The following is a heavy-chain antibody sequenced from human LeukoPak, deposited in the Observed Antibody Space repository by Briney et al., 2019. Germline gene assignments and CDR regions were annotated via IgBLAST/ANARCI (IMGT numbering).Heavy chain of an antibody. D-gene: IGHD6-19*01. CDR3: ATCDDGSGRYWFDP. J-gene: IGHJ5*02. CDR1: GFTFSNYW. V-gene: IGHV3-74*01. Sequence: GGSLRLSCAASGFTFSNYWMHWVRQAPGKGLVWVSRISNDGRRTDYADSVKGRFTISRDNAENTLSLQMNSLRDEDTAVYYCATCDDGSGRYWFDPWGQGTLVTVSS. CDR2: ISNDGRRT.